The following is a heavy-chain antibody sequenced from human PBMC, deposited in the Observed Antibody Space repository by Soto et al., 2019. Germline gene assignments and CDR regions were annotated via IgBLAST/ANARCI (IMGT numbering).Heavy chain of an antibody. J-gene: IGHJ6*03. CDR1: GGSFSGYY. D-gene: IGHD6-13*01. CDR3: ARGPRAAAGTKYYYYYYMDV. V-gene: IGHV4-34*01. Sequence: QVQLQQWGAGLLKPSETLSLTCAVYGGSFSGYYWSWIRQPPGQGLEWIGEINHSGSTNYSPSLKSRVTISVDTSTNQFSLKLSSVTAADTAVYYCARGPRAAAGTKYYYYYYMDVWGKGTTVTVSS. CDR2: INHSGST.